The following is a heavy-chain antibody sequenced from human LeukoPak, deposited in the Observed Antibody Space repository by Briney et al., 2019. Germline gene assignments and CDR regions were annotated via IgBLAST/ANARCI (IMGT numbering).Heavy chain of an antibody. D-gene: IGHD3-10*01. CDR3: ARTTMVRGTYYMDV. CDR2: IYYSGYT. Sequence: SETLSLTCTVSGGSISNYYWSWIRQPPGKGLEWIGYIYYSGYTNYNPSLKSRVTISVDTSKNQFSLKLSSVTAADTAVYYCARTTMVRGTYYMDVWGKGTTVTISS. CDR1: GGSISNYY. V-gene: IGHV4-59*01. J-gene: IGHJ6*03.